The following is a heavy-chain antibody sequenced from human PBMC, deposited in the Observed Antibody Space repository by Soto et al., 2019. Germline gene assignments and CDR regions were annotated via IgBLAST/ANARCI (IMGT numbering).Heavy chain of an antibody. CDR2: FDPEDGET. Sequence: ASVNVSCKVSGYTLTELSMHWVRQAPGKGLEWMGGFDPEDGETIYAQKFQGRVTMTEDTSTDTAYMELSSLRSEDTAVYYCATWGGVGATGRGDYYYGMDVWGQGTTVTVSS. CDR3: ATWGGVGATGRGDYYYGMDV. J-gene: IGHJ6*02. V-gene: IGHV1-24*01. D-gene: IGHD1-26*01. CDR1: GYTLTELS.